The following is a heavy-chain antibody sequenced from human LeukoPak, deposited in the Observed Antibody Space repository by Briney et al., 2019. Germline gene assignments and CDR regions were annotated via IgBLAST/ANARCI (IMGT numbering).Heavy chain of an antibody. Sequence: ASVKVSCKASGYTFTSYYMHWVRQAPGQGLEWMGIINPSGGSTSYAQKFQGRVAMTRDTSTSTVYMELSSLRSEDTAVYYCARVSLYDSSGTHFDYWGQGTLVTVSS. CDR1: GYTFTSYY. CDR3: ARVSLYDSSGTHFDY. J-gene: IGHJ4*02. D-gene: IGHD3-22*01. CDR2: INPSGGST. V-gene: IGHV1-46*01.